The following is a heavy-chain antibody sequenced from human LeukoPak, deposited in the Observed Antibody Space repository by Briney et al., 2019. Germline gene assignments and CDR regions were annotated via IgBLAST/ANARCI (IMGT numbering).Heavy chain of an antibody. D-gene: IGHD3-22*01. CDR3: ARSGWPYYFDS. V-gene: IGHV3-74*01. CDR1: GFTLSSYW. Sequence: PGGSLRLSCAASGFTLSSYWMQWVRQAPGKGLVWVSRLHSDGTSTSYADSVRGRFTISRDNARNTLYLQMNTLRAEDTAVYYCARSGWPYYFDSWGQGTLVAVSS. J-gene: IGHJ4*02. CDR2: LHSDGTST.